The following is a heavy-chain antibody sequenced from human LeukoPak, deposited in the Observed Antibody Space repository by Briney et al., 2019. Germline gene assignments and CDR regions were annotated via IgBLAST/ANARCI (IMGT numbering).Heavy chain of an antibody. CDR2: INHSGST. Sequence: SETLSLTCAVYGGPFSGYYWSWIRQPPGKGLEWIGEINHSGSTNYNPSLKSRVTISVDTSKNQFSLKLSSVTAADTAVYYCARGLGYGDQDYWGQGTLVTVSS. CDR3: ARGLGYGDQDY. CDR1: GGPFSGYY. V-gene: IGHV4-34*01. D-gene: IGHD5-18*01. J-gene: IGHJ4*02.